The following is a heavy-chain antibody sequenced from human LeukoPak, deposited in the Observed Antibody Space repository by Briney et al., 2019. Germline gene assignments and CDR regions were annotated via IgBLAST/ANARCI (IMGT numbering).Heavy chain of an antibody. Sequence: PSETLSLTCTVSGGTISSDSYYWGWIRQPPGKGLEWIGSIYYSGNTYYNPSLKSRVTISIDTSKNQFSLKLTSVTAADTAVYYCARAYVTPLNHDYWGQGTLVTVSS. CDR1: GGTISSDSYY. J-gene: IGHJ4*02. D-gene: IGHD3-16*01. V-gene: IGHV4-39*07. CDR3: ARAYVTPLNHDY. CDR2: IYYSGNT.